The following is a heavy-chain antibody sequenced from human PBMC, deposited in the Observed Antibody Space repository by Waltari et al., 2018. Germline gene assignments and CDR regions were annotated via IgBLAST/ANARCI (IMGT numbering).Heavy chain of an antibody. CDR1: GFISSNYA. CDR2: ISGSGDYT. V-gene: IGHV3-23*01. CDR3: AKGIGSSSLSGMDV. D-gene: IGHD6-6*01. Sequence: EVQLLESGGGLVQPGGSLRLSCAASGFISSNYATSWVRQAPGKGLEWVSGISGSGDYTYYADSVKGRFTISRDNSKNTLFLQMNSLRAEDTAVYYCAKGIGSSSLSGMDVWGQGTTVTVSS. J-gene: IGHJ6*02.